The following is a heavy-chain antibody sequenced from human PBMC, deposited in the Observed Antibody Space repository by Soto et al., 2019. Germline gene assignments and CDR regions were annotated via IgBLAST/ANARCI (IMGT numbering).Heavy chain of an antibody. D-gene: IGHD3-10*01. Sequence: PGGSLRLSCAASGFTFSSYAMHWVRQAPGKGLEWVAVISYDGSNKYYADSVKGRFTISRDNSKNTLYLQMNSLRAEDTAVYYCARLRITMVRGVITPYYGMDVWGQGTTVTVSS. V-gene: IGHV3-30-3*01. J-gene: IGHJ6*02. CDR3: ARLRITMVRGVITPYYGMDV. CDR1: GFTFSSYA. CDR2: ISYDGSNK.